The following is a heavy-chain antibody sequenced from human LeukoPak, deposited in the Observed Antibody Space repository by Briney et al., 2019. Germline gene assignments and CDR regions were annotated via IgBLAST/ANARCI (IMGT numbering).Heavy chain of an antibody. V-gene: IGHV3-30*02. CDR2: IRYEGSDK. J-gene: IGHJ6*03. D-gene: IGHD6-13*01. CDR1: GLTFSGYG. CDR3: AKPGRSITTVGRFYYMDV. Sequence: GGSLRLSCAASGLTFSGYGMHWVRQAPGKGLEWVSFIRYEGSDKYYADSVKGRFTISRDNSKNTLYPQMKSLRPEDTAVYHCAKPGRSITTVGRFYYMDVWGKGTTITVSS.